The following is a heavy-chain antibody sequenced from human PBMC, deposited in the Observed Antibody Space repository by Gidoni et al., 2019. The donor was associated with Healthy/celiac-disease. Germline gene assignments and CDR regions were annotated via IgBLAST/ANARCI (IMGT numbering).Heavy chain of an antibody. Sequence: QVQLVESGGGVVQPGRSLRLSCAASGFTFSSSGMHWVRQAPGKGLEWVAVIWYDGSNKYYADSVKGRFTISRDNSKNTLYLQMNSLRAEDTAVYYCARVGSGWFHLTSGFDYWGQGALVTVSS. CDR2: IWYDGSNK. CDR1: GFTFSSSG. J-gene: IGHJ4*02. CDR3: ARVGSGWFHLTSGFDY. V-gene: IGHV3-33*01. D-gene: IGHD6-19*01.